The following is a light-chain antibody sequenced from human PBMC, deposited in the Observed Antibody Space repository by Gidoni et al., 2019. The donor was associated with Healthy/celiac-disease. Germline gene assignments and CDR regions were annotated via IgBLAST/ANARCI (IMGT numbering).Light chain of an antibody. J-gene: IGKJ5*01. CDR1: QAISNY. CDR2: DAS. CDR3: QQYDNIPIT. Sequence: HSPSSLSASVGDRVTITCQASQAISNYLNWYQQKPGKAPKLLIYDASNLETGVPSRFSGSGSGTDFTFTISSLQPEDIATYYCQQYDNIPITFGQXTRLEIK. V-gene: IGKV1-33*01.